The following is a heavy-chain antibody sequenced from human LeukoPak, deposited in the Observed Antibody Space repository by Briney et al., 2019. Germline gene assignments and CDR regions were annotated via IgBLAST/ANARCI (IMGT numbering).Heavy chain of an antibody. D-gene: IGHD1-26*01. J-gene: IGHJ4*02. CDR3: ARQGLVGATDY. CDR1: GYSISSGYY. Sequence: PSETLSLTCTVSGYSISSGYYWGWIRQPPGKGLEWIGSIYHSGSTNYNPSLKSRVTISVDTSKNQFSLKLSSVTAADTAVYYCARQGLVGATDYWGQGTLVTVSS. V-gene: IGHV4-38-2*02. CDR2: IYHSGST.